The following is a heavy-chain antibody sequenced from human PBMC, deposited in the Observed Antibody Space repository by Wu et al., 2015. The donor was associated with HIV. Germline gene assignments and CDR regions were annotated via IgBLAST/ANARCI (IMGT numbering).Heavy chain of an antibody. CDR2: VNHSGTP. CDR1: GGSFSGHH. D-gene: IGHD1-26*01. V-gene: IGHV4-34*01. CDR3: ARFQYHLLRRHDYLDV. J-gene: IGHJ6*03. Sequence: QVQLQQWGAGLLKPSETQSLTCGVNGGSFSGHHWSWIRQSPGKGLEWIGEVNHSGTPTYKASLESRVTISLDTSKGQFSLNLKSVTAADTGVYYCARFQYHLLRRHDYLDVWGNGSAVTVS.